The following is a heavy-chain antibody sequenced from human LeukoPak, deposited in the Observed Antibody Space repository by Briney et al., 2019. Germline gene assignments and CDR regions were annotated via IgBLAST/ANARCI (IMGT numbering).Heavy chain of an antibody. J-gene: IGHJ4*02. CDR2: IKQDGSEK. CDR1: GFTFSSYG. Sequence: GGSLRLSCAASGFTFSSYGMSWVRQAPGKGLEWVANIKQDGSEKYYVDSVKDRFTISRDNAKNSLYLQMNSLRAEDAAVYYCTRENWYIDYWGQGNLVTVTS. V-gene: IGHV3-7*01. CDR3: TRENWYIDY.